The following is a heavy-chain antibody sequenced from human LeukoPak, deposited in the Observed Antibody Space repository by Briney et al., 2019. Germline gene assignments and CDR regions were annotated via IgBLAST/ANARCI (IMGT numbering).Heavy chain of an antibody. V-gene: IGHV4-38-2*02. D-gene: IGHD1-26*01. J-gene: IGHJ4*02. CDR3: AREYSGSYSDY. Sequence: SETLSLTCTVSGYSISNGYYWGWIRQPPGKGLEWIGSIYHSGSTYYNPSLKSRVTISVDTSKNQFSLKLSSVTAADTAVYYCAREYSGSYSDYWGQGTLVTVSS. CDR1: GYSISNGYY. CDR2: IYHSGST.